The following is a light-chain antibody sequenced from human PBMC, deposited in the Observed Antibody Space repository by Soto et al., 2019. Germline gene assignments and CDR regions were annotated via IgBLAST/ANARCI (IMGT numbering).Light chain of an antibody. CDR3: QQRSDWPWT. CDR1: ESVTDY. V-gene: IGKV3-11*01. CDR2: DVS. J-gene: IGKJ1*01. Sequence: ILLTQSPATLSLSPGERGTLSCRASESVTDYLAWYQQKPGQAPRLLVYDVSNRAAGIPTRFSGGGSGTDFTLTISNVEPEDFALYYCQQRSDWPWTFGQGTKVDIK.